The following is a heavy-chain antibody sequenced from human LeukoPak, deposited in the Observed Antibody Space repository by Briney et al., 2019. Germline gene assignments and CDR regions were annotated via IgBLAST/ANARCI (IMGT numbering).Heavy chain of an antibody. D-gene: IGHD3-10*02. J-gene: IGHJ6*04. CDR3: AELGITMIGGV. CDR1: GFTVSSNY. Sequence: GGSLRLSCAASGFTVSSNYMSWVRQAPGKGLEWVSSITRSNYIYYADSVKGRFTISRDNAKNSLYPQMNSLRAEDTAVYYCAELGITMIGGVWGKGTTVTISS. CDR2: ITRSNYI. V-gene: IGHV3-69-1*02.